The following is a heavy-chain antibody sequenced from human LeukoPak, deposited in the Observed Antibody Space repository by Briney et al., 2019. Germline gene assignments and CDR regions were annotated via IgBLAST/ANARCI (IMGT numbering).Heavy chain of an antibody. Sequence: ASVKVSCKTSGYTFTGYYMHWVRQAPGQGLEWMVCINPNSGGTNYAQKFQGRVTMTRDTSITTAYMELRRLRSDDTALYYCARATGSVDYYYMDVWGKGTTVTVSS. CDR1: GYTFTGYY. D-gene: IGHD1-1*01. J-gene: IGHJ6*03. CDR2: INPNSGGT. V-gene: IGHV1-2*02. CDR3: ARATGSVDYYYMDV.